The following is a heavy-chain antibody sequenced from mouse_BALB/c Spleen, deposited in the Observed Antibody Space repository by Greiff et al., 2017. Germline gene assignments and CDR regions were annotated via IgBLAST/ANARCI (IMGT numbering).Heavy chain of an antibody. CDR3: ARDQKYGYAMDY. CDR2: INSNGGST. Sequence: EVMLVESGGGLVQPGGSLKLSCAASGFTFSSYGMSWVRQTPDKRLELVATINSNGGSTYYPDSVKGRFTISRDNAKNTLYLQMSSLKSEDTAMYYCARDQKYGYAMDYWGQGTSVTVSS. CDR1: GFTFSSYG. D-gene: IGHD2-10*02. V-gene: IGHV5-6-3*01. J-gene: IGHJ4*01.